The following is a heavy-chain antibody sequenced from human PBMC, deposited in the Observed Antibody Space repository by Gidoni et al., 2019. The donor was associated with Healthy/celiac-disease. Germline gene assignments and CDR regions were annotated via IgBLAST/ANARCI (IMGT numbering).Heavy chain of an antibody. CDR3: VKWGESFRVDTAMVLGMDV. CDR2: ISYDGSNK. Sequence: QVQLVESGGGVVQPGRSLSLSCAASGFTFSSYGMHWVRQAPGKGLGWVAVISYDGSNKYYADSVKGRFTISRDNSKNTLYLQMNSLRAEDTAVYYCVKWGESFRVDTAMVLGMDVWGQGTTVTVSS. V-gene: IGHV3-30*18. D-gene: IGHD5-18*01. J-gene: IGHJ6*02. CDR1: GFTFSSYG.